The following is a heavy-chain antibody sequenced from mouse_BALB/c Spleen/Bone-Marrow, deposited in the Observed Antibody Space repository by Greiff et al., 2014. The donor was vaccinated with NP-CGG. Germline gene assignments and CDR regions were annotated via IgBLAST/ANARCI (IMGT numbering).Heavy chain of an antibody. CDR2: INPSNGGT. CDR1: GYTFTSYY. CDR3: TREGDSPFAY. Sequence: LQESGAELVKPGASVKLSCKASGYTFTSYYMYWVKQRPGQGLEWIGEINPSNGGTNFNEKFKSKATLTVGKSSSTAYMQLSSLTSEDSAVYYCTREGDSPFAYWGQGTLVTVSA. V-gene: IGHV1S81*02. D-gene: IGHD2-13*01. J-gene: IGHJ3*01.